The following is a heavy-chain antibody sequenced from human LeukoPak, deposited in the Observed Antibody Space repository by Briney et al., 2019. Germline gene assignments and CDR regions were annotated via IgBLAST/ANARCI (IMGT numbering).Heavy chain of an antibody. CDR3: AKDLSYGSGEYYGMDV. Sequence: PGRSLRLSCAASGFTFDDYAMHWVRQAPGKGLEWVSGISWNSGSIGYADSGKGRFTISRDNAKNSLYLQMNSLRAEDTALYYCAKDLSYGSGEYYGMDVWGQGTTVTVSS. D-gene: IGHD3-10*01. CDR2: ISWNSGSI. CDR1: GFTFDDYA. V-gene: IGHV3-9*01. J-gene: IGHJ6*02.